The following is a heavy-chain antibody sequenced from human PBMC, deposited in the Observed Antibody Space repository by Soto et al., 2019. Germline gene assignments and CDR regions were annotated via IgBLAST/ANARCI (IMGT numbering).Heavy chain of an antibody. CDR1: GESISSSSYY. D-gene: IGHD2-21*02. CDR3: ARQRTTVVTQAYFDH. J-gene: IGHJ4*02. Sequence: SETLSLACLVSGESISSSSYYWGWIRPPPGKGLEWIGSIEYRWGTCYNPSFKGRGNMVIDKLKNQFSLELSFVTATDTALYYCARQRTTVVTQAYFDHWGQGARVTVSS. V-gene: IGHV4-39*01. CDR2: IEYRWGT.